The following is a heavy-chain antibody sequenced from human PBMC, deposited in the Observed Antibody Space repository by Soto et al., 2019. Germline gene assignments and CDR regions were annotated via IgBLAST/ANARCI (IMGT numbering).Heavy chain of an antibody. D-gene: IGHD2-15*01. CDR1: GGSISSYY. J-gene: IGHJ5*02. CDR2: IYYSGST. V-gene: IGHV4-59*01. CDR3: ARAARLLTNWFDP. Sequence: SETLSLTCTVSGGSISSYYWSWIRQPPGKGLEGIGYIYYSGSTNYNPSLKSRVTISVDTSKNQFSLKLSSVTAADTAVYYCARAARLLTNWFDPWGQRTLVTVSS.